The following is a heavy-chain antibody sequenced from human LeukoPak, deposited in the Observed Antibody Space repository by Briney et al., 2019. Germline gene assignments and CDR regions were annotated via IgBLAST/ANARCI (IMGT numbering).Heavy chain of an antibody. CDR2: IYYSGST. D-gene: IGHD5-18*01. CDR3: ARGEDTAMVTGPFDY. Sequence: KTSETLSLTCAVYGGSFSGYYWSWIRQPPGRGLEWIGYIYYSGSTYYNPSLKSRVTISVDTSKNQFSLKLSSVTAADTAVYYCARGEDTAMVTGPFDYWGQGTLVTVSS. CDR1: GGSFSGYY. V-gene: IGHV4-34*01. J-gene: IGHJ4*02.